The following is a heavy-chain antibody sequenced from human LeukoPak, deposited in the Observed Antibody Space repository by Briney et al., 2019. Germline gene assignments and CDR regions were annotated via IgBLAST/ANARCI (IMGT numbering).Heavy chain of an antibody. V-gene: IGHV4-59*08. CDR1: GGSISSYY. Sequence: SETLSLTCTVSGGSISSYYWSWLRQPPGKGLEWIGYIYYSGGTNYNPSLKSRVTISVDTSKNQFSLKLSSVTAADTAVYYCARLGFSNSGSYLAPSDYWGQGSLLTVSS. J-gene: IGHJ4*02. CDR2: IYYSGGT. CDR3: ARLGFSNSGSYLAPSDY. D-gene: IGHD1-26*01.